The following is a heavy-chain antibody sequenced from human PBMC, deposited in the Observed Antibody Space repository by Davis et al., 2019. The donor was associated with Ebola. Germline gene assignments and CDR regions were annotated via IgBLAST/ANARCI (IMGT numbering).Heavy chain of an antibody. CDR3: ARGYYGMDV. V-gene: IGHV3-13*01. CDR1: GFTFSSYG. J-gene: IGHJ6*02. Sequence: GGSLRLSCAASGFTFSSYGMYWVRQATGKGLEWVSGINTAGDTYYVGSVKGRFTISREDAQKSVYLQMDSLRAGDTAVYYCARGYYGMDVWGQGTTVTVSS. CDR2: INTAGDT.